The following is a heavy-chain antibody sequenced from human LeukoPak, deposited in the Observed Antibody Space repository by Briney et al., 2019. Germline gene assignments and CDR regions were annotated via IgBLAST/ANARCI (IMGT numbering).Heavy chain of an antibody. CDR3: ARASYGQHPHFDY. CDR2: INHSGST. J-gene: IGHJ4*02. Sequence: SETLSLTCAVYGGSFSGYYWSWIRQPPGKGLEWIGEINHSGSTHYNPSLKSRVTISVDTSKNQFSLKLSSVTAADTAVYYCARASYGQHPHFDYWGQGTLVTVSS. V-gene: IGHV4-34*01. D-gene: IGHD5-18*01. CDR1: GGSFSGYY.